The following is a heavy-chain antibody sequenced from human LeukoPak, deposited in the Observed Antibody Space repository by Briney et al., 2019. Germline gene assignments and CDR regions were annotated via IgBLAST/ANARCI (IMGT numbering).Heavy chain of an antibody. D-gene: IGHD6-13*01. V-gene: IGHV1-18*01. CDR3: AREHSSSWDQFDY. Sequence: VASVKVSCKASGYTFSSYGINWVRQAPGQGLEWMGWISGYSGNTNYAQKFQGRVTMTTDTSTSTTYMELRSLRSDDTAVYYCAREHSSSWDQFDYWGQGTLVTVSS. CDR2: ISGYSGNT. J-gene: IGHJ4*02. CDR1: GYTFSSYG.